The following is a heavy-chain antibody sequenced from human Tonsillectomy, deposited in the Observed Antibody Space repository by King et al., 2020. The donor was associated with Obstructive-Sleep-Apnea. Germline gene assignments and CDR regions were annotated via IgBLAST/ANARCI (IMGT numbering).Heavy chain of an antibody. D-gene: IGHD7-27*01. V-gene: IGHV3-48*04. CDR2: ISSRSSTI. CDR1: GFTFSSYS. CDR3: ARDGLPLGRDAFDI. Sequence: VQLVESGGGLVQPGGSLRLSCAASGFTFSSYSMNWVRQAPGKGLEWLSYISSRSSTIYYADSVKGRFTISRDNAKNSLSLQMNSLRAEDTAVYYCARDGLPLGRDAFDIWGQGTMVTVSS. J-gene: IGHJ3*02.